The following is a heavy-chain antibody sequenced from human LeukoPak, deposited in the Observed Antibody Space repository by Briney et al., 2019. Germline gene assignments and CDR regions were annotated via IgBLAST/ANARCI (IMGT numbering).Heavy chain of an antibody. CDR1: GFTFSTYT. V-gene: IGHV3-23*01. CDR3: AKDWGGYDIFDI. CDR2: ISNSGVNT. D-gene: IGHD5-12*01. Sequence: SGGSLRLSCAASGFTFSTYTMYWVRQAPGKGLEWVSGISNSGVNTFYADSVKGRFTISRDNSKDTLYLQMNSLRAEDTAVYYCAKDWGGYDIFDIWGQGTMVTVSS. J-gene: IGHJ3*02.